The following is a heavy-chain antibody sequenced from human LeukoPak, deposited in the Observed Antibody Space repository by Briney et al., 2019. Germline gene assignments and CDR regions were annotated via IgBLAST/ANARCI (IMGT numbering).Heavy chain of an antibody. CDR3: ARLTHCSGGSCSFDP. D-gene: IGHD2-15*01. V-gene: IGHV3-64*01. CDR1: GFTFSNYA. J-gene: IGHJ5*02. CDR2: ITSNGGST. Sequence: GGSLRLSCAASGFTFSNYAMHWVRQAPGKGLESVSAITSNGGSTYYANSVKGRFTISRDNSKNTLYLQMGSLRAEDMAVYYCARLTHCSGGSCSFDPWGQGTLVTVSS.